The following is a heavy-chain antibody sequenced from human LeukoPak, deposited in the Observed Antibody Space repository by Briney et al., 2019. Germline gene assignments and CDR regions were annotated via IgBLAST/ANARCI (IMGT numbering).Heavy chain of an antibody. Sequence: GGSLILSCAASGFTVSSNYMSWVRQAPGKGLEWVSVIYSGGSTYYADSVKGRFTISRDNSKNTLYLQMNSLRAEDTAVYYCAKDRDCSSTGCYVFANWGQGTLVTVSS. CDR2: IYSGGST. J-gene: IGHJ4*02. CDR1: GFTVSSNY. V-gene: IGHV3-53*01. D-gene: IGHD2-2*01. CDR3: AKDRDCSSTGCYVFAN.